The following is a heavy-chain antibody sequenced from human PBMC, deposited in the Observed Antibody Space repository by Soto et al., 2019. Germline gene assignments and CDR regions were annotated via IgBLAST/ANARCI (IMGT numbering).Heavy chain of an antibody. CDR2: ISGSDGKT. CDR1: GFSFGSYA. CDR3: AKDLSVVFDY. V-gene: IGHV3-23*01. Sequence: GGSLRLSCAASGFSFGSYALSWVRQAPGKGLEWVSTISGSDGKTFYADAVKGRFSISRDTSQNTLYLQLNSLRAEDTAVYYCAKDLSVVFDYWGQGTLVTVSS. D-gene: IGHD2-15*01. J-gene: IGHJ4*02.